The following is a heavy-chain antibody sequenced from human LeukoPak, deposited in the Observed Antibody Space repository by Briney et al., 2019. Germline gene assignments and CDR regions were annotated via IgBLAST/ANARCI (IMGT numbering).Heavy chain of an antibody. Sequence: SDTLSLTCTVSGGSISSSSYYWGWIRQPPGKGLEWIVSIYYSGSTYYNPSLKSRVTISVDTSKNQFSLKLSSVTAADTAVYYCASAAQTLGYCSGGSCYSSRPFDYWGQGTLVTVSS. J-gene: IGHJ4*02. CDR3: ASAAQTLGYCSGGSCYSSRPFDY. CDR1: GGSISSSSYY. D-gene: IGHD2-15*01. CDR2: IYYSGST. V-gene: IGHV4-39*01.